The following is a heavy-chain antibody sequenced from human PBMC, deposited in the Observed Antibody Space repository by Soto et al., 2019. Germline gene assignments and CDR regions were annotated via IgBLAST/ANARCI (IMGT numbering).Heavy chain of an antibody. CDR3: AKVRTIVVVPAALDY. J-gene: IGHJ4*02. V-gene: IGHV3-23*01. CDR1: GFTFSTQA. Sequence: GGSLRLSCSASGFTFSTQAMAWVRQAPGKGLEWVSAISGSGGSTYYADSVKGRFTISRDNSKNTLYLQMNSLRAEDTAVYYCAKVRTIVVVPAALDYWGQGTLVTVSS. CDR2: ISGSGGST. D-gene: IGHD2-2*01.